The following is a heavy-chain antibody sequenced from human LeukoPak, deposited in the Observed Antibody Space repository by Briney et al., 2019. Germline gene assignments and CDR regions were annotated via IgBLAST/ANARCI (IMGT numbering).Heavy chain of an antibody. CDR1: GFTFDDYA. D-gene: IGHD6-19*01. CDR2: ISWNSGSI. Sequence: PGGSLRLSCAASGFTFDDYAMHWLRQAPGKGLEWVSGISWNSGSIGYADSVKGRFTISRDNAKNSLYLQMNSLRAEDTALYYCAKDRGIAVAVYYFDYWGQGTLVTVSS. V-gene: IGHV3-9*01. J-gene: IGHJ4*02. CDR3: AKDRGIAVAVYYFDY.